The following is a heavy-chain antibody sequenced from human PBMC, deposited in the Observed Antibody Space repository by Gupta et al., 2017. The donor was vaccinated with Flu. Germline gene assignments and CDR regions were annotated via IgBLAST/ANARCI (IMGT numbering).Heavy chain of an antibody. D-gene: IGHD6-19*01. V-gene: IGHV3-33*01. Sequence: SGFTFGNYGMHWVRQAPGKGLEWVAAIWYDGRNKFYAESVKGRFSISRDNSKNTLYLELNSLSAEDTAVYYCAGVPATTGWWNFDSWGPGTLVTVSP. CDR1: GFTFGNYG. J-gene: IGHJ4*02. CDR2: IWYDGRNK. CDR3: AGVPATTGWWNFDS.